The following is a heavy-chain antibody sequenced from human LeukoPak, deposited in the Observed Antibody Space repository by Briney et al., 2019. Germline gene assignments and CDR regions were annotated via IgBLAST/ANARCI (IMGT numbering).Heavy chain of an antibody. CDR3: ARANYYYGSGSPHAFDI. V-gene: IGHV1-2*02. CDR1: GYTFTGYY. Sequence: GASVKVSCKASGYTFTGYYMHWVRQAPGQGLEWMGWINPNSGGTNYAQKFQGRVTMTRDTSISTAYMELSRLRSDDTAVYYCARANYYYGSGSPHAFDIWGQGTMVTVSS. J-gene: IGHJ3*02. D-gene: IGHD3-10*01. CDR2: INPNSGGT.